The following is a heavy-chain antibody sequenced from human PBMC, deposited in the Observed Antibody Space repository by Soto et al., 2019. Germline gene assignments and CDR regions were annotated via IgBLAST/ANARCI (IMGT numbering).Heavy chain of an antibody. D-gene: IGHD6-13*01. J-gene: IGHJ6*02. V-gene: IGHV1-69*01. CDR2: IIPIFGTA. CDR3: ARVSAAAGTNLYYYYGMDV. CDR1: GGTFSSYA. Sequence: QVQLVQSGAEVKKPGSSVKVSCKASGGTFSSYAISWVRQAPGQGLEWMGGIIPIFGTANYAQKFQGGVTITADESTSTAYMELSSLRSEDTAVYYCARVSAAAGTNLYYYYGMDVWGQGTTVTVSS.